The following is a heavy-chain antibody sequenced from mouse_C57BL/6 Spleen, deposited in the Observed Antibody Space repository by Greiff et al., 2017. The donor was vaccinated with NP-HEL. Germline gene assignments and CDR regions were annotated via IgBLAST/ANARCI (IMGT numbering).Heavy chain of an antibody. Sequence: EVQLVESGPVLVKPGASVKMSCKASGYTFTDYYMNWVKQSHGKSLEWIGVINPYNGGTSYNQKFKGKATLTVDKSSSTAYMELNSLTSEDSAVYYCARRGYGSSLYYFDYWGQGTTLTVSS. CDR3: ARRGYGSSLYYFDY. J-gene: IGHJ2*01. CDR1: GYTFTDYY. CDR2: INPYNGGT. V-gene: IGHV1-19*01. D-gene: IGHD1-1*01.